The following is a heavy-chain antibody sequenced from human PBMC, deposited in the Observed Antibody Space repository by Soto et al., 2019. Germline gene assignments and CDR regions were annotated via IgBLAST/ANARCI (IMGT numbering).Heavy chain of an antibody. CDR3: ARVGGDFWSGYYYYYYGMDV. CDR2: IIPIFGTA. D-gene: IGHD3-3*01. J-gene: IGHJ6*02. V-gene: IGHV1-69*05. Sequence: ASVKVSCKASGGTFSSYAISWVRQAPGQGLELMGGIIPIFGTANYAQKFQGRVTITTDESTSTAYMELSSLRSEDTAVYYCARVGGDFWSGYYYYYYGMDVWGQGTTVTVSS. CDR1: GGTFSSYA.